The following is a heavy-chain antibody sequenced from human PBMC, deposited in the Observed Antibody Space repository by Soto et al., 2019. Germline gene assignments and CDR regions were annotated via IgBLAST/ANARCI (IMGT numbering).Heavy chain of an antibody. V-gene: IGHV3-53*01. CDR1: GFTVSYNY. Sequence: EVQLVESGGGLIQPGGSLRLSCAVSGFTVSYNYMNWVRQAPGKGLEWVSVTYRGGDTFYADSVKGRFTISRDNSKNTLYLQMNSLRAEDTAVYYCARGMYGSGSYYIGDAFDMWGQGTMVTVSS. J-gene: IGHJ3*02. CDR2: TYRGGDT. D-gene: IGHD3-10*01. CDR3: ARGMYGSGSYYIGDAFDM.